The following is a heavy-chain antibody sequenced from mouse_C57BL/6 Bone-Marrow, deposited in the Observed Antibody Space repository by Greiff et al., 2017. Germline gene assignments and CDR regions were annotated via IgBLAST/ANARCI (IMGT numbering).Heavy chain of an antibody. Sequence: VQLQQPGAELVMPGASVKLSCKASGYTFTSYWMHWVKQRPGQGLEWIGEIDPSDSYTNYNQKFKGKSTLTVDKSSSTAYMQLSSLTSEDSAVYYCAILPYFWYFDVWGTGTTVTVSS. J-gene: IGHJ1*03. CDR1: GYTFTSYW. D-gene: IGHD2-10*01. V-gene: IGHV1-69*01. CDR3: AILPYFWYFDV. CDR2: IDPSDSYT.